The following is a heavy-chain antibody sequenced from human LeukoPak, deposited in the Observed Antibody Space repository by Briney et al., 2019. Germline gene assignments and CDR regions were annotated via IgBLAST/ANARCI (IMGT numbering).Heavy chain of an antibody. Sequence: GGSLRLSCAASGFTFSSYAMSWVRQAPGKGLEWVSSISGSISSKLYAESVKGRFTISRDNAKNSLYLQMNILRAEDTAVYYCVSWSYEGGYYGMDVWGQGTTVTVSS. J-gene: IGHJ6*02. CDR3: VSWSYEGGYYGMDV. CDR2: ISGSISSK. CDR1: GFTFSSYA. D-gene: IGHD1-26*01. V-gene: IGHV3-21*01.